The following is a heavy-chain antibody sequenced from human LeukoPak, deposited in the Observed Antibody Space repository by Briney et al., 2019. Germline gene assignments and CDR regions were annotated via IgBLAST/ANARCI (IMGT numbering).Heavy chain of an antibody. D-gene: IGHD6-19*01. J-gene: IGHJ4*01. CDR3: ARVGYSSGWYRN. V-gene: IGHV3-66*01. CDR2: IYSGGST. Sequence: PGGSLRLSCAASGFTASSNHMSWVRQAPGRGLEWVSVIYSGGSTYYADSVKGRFTVSRDNSKNTLYLQMNSLRAEDTAVYYCARVGYSSGWYRNRGQGSLVTVSS. CDR1: GFTASSNH.